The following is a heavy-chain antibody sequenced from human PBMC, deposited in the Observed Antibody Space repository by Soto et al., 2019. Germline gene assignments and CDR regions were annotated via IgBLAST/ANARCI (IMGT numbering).Heavy chain of an antibody. V-gene: IGHV3-7*01. CDR2: IKQDGSEK. CDR3: SSSRELSY. Sequence: EVQLVESGGGLVQPGGSLRLSCAASGFTFSSYWMSWVRQAPGKGLEWVANIKQDGSEKYYVDSVKGRFTISRDNAKNAQYLQMNSLSAEDTAVYYCSSSRELSYWGQGTLVTVSS. D-gene: IGHD6-6*01. J-gene: IGHJ4*02. CDR1: GFTFSSYW.